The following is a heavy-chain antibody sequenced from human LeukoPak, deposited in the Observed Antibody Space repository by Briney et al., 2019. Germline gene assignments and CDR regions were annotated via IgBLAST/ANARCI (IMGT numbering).Heavy chain of an antibody. J-gene: IGHJ3*02. D-gene: IGHD6-19*01. CDR3: AKIISDWSRGAFDI. V-gene: IGHV3-21*01. CDR2: ISSSGNYI. CDR1: GFTFSSYS. Sequence: GGSLRLSCAASGFTFSSYSMNWVRQAPGKGLEWVSSISSSGNYIYYADSVKGRFTISRDNAKNSLYLQMNSLRAEDTAVYYCAKIISDWSRGAFDIRGQGTMVTVSS.